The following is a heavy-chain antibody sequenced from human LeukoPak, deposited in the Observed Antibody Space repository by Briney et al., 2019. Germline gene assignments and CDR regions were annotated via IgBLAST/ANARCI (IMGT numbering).Heavy chain of an antibody. D-gene: IGHD6-6*01. CDR2: INTDGTNT. V-gene: IGHV3-74*01. J-gene: IGHJ4*02. Sequence: GGSLRLSCAASGFSFRSYWMHWVRQAPGKGLVWVSRINTDGTNTGYADSVKGRFTISRDNAKNTLYLQMNSLRAEDTAVYYCAKWRAARTALFDYWGQGTLVTVSS. CDR1: GFSFRSYW. CDR3: AKWRAARTALFDY.